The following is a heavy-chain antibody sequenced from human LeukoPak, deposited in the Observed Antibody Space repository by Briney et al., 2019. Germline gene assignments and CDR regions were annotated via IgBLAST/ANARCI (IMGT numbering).Heavy chain of an antibody. J-gene: IGHJ4*02. CDR1: GGSISSYY. CDR3: ARAYSRSSSYFDY. Sequence: SETLSLTCTVSGGSISSYYWSWIRQPPGKGLEWIGYIYYSGSTNYNPSLESRVTISVDTSKNQFSLNLTSVTAADAAVYYCARAYSRSSSYFDYWGQGTLVTVSS. CDR2: IYYSGST. D-gene: IGHD6-6*01. V-gene: IGHV4-59*01.